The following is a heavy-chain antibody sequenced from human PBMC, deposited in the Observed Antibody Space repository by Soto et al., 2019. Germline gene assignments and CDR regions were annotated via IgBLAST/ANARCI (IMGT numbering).Heavy chain of an antibody. D-gene: IGHD2-8*01. Sequence: PSETLSLTCAVSGGPISSSNWWSWVRQPPGKGLEWIGEIYHSGSTNYNPSLKSRVTISVDKSKNQFSLKLSSVTAADTAVYYCARVLGGDCTNGVCYAPYFDYWGQGTLVTVSS. CDR3: ARVLGGDCTNGVCYAPYFDY. CDR2: IYHSGST. V-gene: IGHV4-4*02. J-gene: IGHJ4*02. CDR1: GGPISSSNW.